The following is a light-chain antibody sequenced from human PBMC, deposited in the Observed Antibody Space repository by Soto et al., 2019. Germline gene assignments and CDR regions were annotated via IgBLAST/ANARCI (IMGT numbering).Light chain of an antibody. V-gene: IGKV3-15*01. CDR1: QSVSTN. J-gene: IGKJ1*01. CDR2: DAS. CDR3: QQYNILST. Sequence: IVLTQSPATLSVSQGERATLSCRASQSVSTNLAWYQHKPGQAPRLLIYDASTRATGDPARFSGSGSGTEFTLTISSLHPDDFATYYCQQYNILSTFGQGTKVDIK.